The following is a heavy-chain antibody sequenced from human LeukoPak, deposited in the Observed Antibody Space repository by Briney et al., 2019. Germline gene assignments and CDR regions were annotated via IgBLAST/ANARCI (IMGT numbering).Heavy chain of an antibody. J-gene: IGHJ4*02. V-gene: IGHV3-21*01. CDR2: ISGSSTYI. Sequence: GGSLRLSCAASGFTFSSYSMTWVRQAPGKGLEWVSSISGSSTYIYYADSLRGRFTISRDNAKNSLYLQMNSLTAEDTAVYYCAGDGGDGHNLDYWGQGTLVTVSS. CDR3: AGDGGDGHNLDY. D-gene: IGHD5-24*01. CDR1: GFTFSSYS.